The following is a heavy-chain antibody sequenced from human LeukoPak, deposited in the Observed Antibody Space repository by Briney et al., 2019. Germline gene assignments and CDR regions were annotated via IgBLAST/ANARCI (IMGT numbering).Heavy chain of an antibody. D-gene: IGHD3-22*01. CDR2: IVVGSGNT. J-gene: IGHJ4*02. V-gene: IGHV1-58*02. CDR1: GFTFTSSA. Sequence: GASVKVSCKASGFTFTSSAMQWVRQARGQRLEWIGWIVVGSGNTNYAQKFQERVTITRDMSTSTAYMELNSLRAEDTAMYYCARRAGDYSHPYDYWGQGTLVTVSS. CDR3: ARRAGDYSHPYDY.